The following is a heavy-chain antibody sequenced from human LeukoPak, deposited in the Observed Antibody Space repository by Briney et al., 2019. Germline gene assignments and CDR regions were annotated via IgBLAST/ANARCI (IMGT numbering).Heavy chain of an antibody. V-gene: IGHV1-2*02. CDR1: GYNFYRYF. CDR3: ARPAVVTSAMDLEY. Sequence: ASVKVSCKASGYNFYRYFIHWVRQAPGLGLEGMGWINPNSGGTNYAQQFQGRVTMPRHTSSSIVYMELSSLGSDDTAMYYCARPAVVTSAMDLEYWGQGTLVSVSS. J-gene: IGHJ4*02. CDR2: INPNSGGT. D-gene: IGHD2-2*01.